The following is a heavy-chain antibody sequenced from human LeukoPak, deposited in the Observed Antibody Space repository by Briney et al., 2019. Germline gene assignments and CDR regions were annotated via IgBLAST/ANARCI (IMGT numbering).Heavy chain of an antibody. J-gene: IGHJ4*02. V-gene: IGHV3-23*01. CDR1: GVRFSNND. Sequence: RSLRLSWAAPGVRFSNNDMSWVRQAQRKGLEWVSAISGSGGSTYYADSVKGRFTMSRDNSKNTLYLQMYSLRAEDTAVYYCAKDASSGTYLDYWGLGTLVSVSS. CDR2: ISGSGGST. D-gene: IGHD1-26*01. CDR3: AKDASSGTYLDY.